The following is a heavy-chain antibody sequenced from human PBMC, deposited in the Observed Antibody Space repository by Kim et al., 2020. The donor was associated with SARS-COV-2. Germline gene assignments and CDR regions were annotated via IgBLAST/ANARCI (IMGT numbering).Heavy chain of an antibody. J-gene: IGHJ4*02. CDR1: GGSISSGGYS. V-gene: IGHV4-30-2*01. CDR2: IYYSGST. Sequence: SETLSLTCAVSGGSISSGGYSWSWIRQPPGKGLEWIGYIYYSGSTYYNPSLKSRVTMSVDRSKNQFSLKLSSVTAADTAVYYCARGGGYDSPFDYWGQGT. CDR3: ARGGGYDSPFDY. D-gene: IGHD5-12*01.